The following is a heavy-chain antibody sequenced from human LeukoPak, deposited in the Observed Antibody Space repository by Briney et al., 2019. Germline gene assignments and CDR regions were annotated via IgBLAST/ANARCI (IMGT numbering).Heavy chain of an antibody. V-gene: IGHV3-15*01. CDR2: IRRTTDGGTT. D-gene: IGHD3-10*01. CDR3: TTKKDLGSSLFY. Sequence: SGGSLRLSCAASGFTFSNAWMSWVRQAPGKGLEWIGRIRRTTDGGTTDYAAPVEGRFTISRDDSKSTLYLQLTSLKVEDTAVYYCTTKKDLGSSLFYWGQGTLVTVSA. J-gene: IGHJ4*02. CDR1: GFTFSNAW.